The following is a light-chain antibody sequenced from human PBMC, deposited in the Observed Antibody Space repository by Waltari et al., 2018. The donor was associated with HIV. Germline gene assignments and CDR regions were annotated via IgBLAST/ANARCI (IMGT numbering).Light chain of an antibody. V-gene: IGLV6-57*04. CDR3: QSFETGTWV. J-gene: IGLJ3*02. Sequence: NFMLTLPHSVSQSPGRTLTISCTCSGVGIARNSVQWYQQRPGSAPTTVIYENNERPSGVPDRFSGSIDSSSNSASLTISGLKTEDEADYYCQSFETGTWVFGGGTKLTVL. CDR2: ENN. CDR1: GVGIARNS.